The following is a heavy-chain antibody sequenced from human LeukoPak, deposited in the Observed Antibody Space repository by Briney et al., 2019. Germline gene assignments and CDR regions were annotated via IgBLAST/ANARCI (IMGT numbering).Heavy chain of an antibody. Sequence: PGGSLRLSCAASGFTFSSYWMSWVRQAPGKGLEWEANIKQDGSEKYYVDSVKGRFTISRDNAKNSLYLQMNSLRAEDTAVYYCASLYGSGSYSSDWFDPWGQGTLVTVSS. V-gene: IGHV3-7*01. J-gene: IGHJ5*02. CDR3: ASLYGSGSYSSDWFDP. CDR1: GFTFSSYW. D-gene: IGHD3-10*01. CDR2: IKQDGSEK.